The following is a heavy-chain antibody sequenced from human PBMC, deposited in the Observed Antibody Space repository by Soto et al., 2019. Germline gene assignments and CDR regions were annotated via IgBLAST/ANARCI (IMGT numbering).Heavy chain of an antibody. J-gene: IGHJ3*02. CDR3: ARGSGIYRFDI. CDR1: GGSMSSYY. Sequence: QVELQESGPGLVKASETLSLTCTVSGGSMSSYYWSWIRQPAGKGLEWIGRIDTSGSTNYNLSLKNRVTMSKDTSKNQFSLKLSSATTADTAVYYSARGSGIYRFDIWGQGTIVAVPS. D-gene: IGHD1-26*01. V-gene: IGHV4-4*07. CDR2: IDTSGST.